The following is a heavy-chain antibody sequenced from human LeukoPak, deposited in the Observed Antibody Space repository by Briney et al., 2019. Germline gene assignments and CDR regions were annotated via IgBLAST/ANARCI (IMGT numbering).Heavy chain of an antibody. V-gene: IGHV1-2*02. CDR2: INPNSGGT. CDR1: GYTFTSYY. Sequence: ASVKVSCKASGYTFTSYYMHWVRQAPGQGLEWMGWINPNSGGTNYAQKFQGRVTMTRDTSISTAFMELSRLRSDDTAVYYCARTLVEAYAPSDYWGQGTLVTVSS. J-gene: IGHJ4*02. CDR3: ARTLVEAYAPSDY. D-gene: IGHD2-2*01.